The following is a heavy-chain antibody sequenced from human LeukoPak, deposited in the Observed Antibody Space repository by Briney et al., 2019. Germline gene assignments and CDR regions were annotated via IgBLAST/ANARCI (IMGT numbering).Heavy chain of an antibody. CDR3: TRRLMTTVNDY. J-gene: IGHJ4*02. D-gene: IGHD4-17*01. CDR1: GFTFSSHW. Sequence: GGSLRLSCAASGFTFSSHWMHWVRQAPGKGLEWVGRIRSKANDHATAYAASVRGRFTISRDDSENTAYLQMNSLKTEDTAIYYCTRRLMTTVNDYWGQGTLVTVSS. V-gene: IGHV3-73*01. CDR2: IRSKANDHAT.